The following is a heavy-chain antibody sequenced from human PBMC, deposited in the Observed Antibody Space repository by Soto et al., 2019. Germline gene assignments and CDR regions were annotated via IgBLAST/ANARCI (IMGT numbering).Heavy chain of an antibody. CDR1: GYSFTSYG. Sequence: QVQLVQSGAEVMQPGASVKVSCQASGYSFTSYGISWVRQAPGQGLEWMGWVSGYNGNTNYAQKFQGRVTMTTDTSKSTAYMELRNLRYDDTAVYYCARDLGDLGLWGQGTLVTVSS. J-gene: IGHJ4*02. CDR3: ARDLGDLGL. CDR2: VSGYNGNT. D-gene: IGHD3-16*01. V-gene: IGHV1-18*01.